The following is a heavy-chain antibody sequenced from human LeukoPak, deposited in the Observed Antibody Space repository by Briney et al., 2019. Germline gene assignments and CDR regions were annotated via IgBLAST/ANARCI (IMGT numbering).Heavy chain of an antibody. Sequence: GGSLRLSCAASGFTFSNAWMSWLRQAPGKGLEWVGRIKSKTDGGTTDYAAPVKGRFTISRDDSKNKLYIQMNSLRTDDTAVYYCTREDFWNYVVWGQGTLVSVSS. D-gene: IGHD1-7*01. J-gene: IGHJ4*02. CDR1: GFTFSNAW. CDR3: TREDFWNYVV. CDR2: IKSKTDGGTT. V-gene: IGHV3-15*01.